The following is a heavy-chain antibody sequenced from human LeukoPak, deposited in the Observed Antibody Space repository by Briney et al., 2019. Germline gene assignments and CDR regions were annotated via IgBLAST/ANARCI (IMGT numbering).Heavy chain of an antibody. V-gene: IGHV3-23*01. D-gene: IGHD2-15*01. J-gene: IGHJ6*02. CDR1: GFSFSSYV. Sequence: GGSLRLSCAASGFSFSSYVMSWVRQAPGKGLEWVSAVSGSGGSTYYADSVKGRFTISRDNSQNTLYLQMNSLRAEDTAVYYCAKEFYFATAVWGQGTTVTVSS. CDR3: AKEFYFATAV. CDR2: VSGSGGST.